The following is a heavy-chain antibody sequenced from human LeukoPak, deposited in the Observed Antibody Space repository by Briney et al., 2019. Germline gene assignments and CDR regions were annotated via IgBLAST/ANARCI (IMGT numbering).Heavy chain of an antibody. CDR2: ISYDGSNK. CDR1: GFTFSSYG. J-gene: IGHJ4*02. D-gene: IGHD5-12*01. V-gene: IGHV3-30*03. Sequence: GRSLRLSCAASGFTFSSYGMHWVRQAPGKGLEWVAVISYDGSNKYYADSVKGRFTISRDNSMNTLYLQMNSLRAEDTAVYYCARKGYSGYDYLDYWGQGTLVTVSS. CDR3: ARKGYSGYDYLDY.